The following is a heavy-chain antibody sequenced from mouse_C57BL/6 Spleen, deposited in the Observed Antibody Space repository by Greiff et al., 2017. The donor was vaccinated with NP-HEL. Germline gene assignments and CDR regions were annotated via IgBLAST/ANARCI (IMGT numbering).Heavy chain of an antibody. CDR1: GYTFTSYG. CDR2: IYPRSGNT. J-gene: IGHJ1*03. V-gene: IGHV1-81*01. CDR3: AREAGFWYFDV. Sequence: QVQLQQSGAELARPGASVKLSCKASGYTFTSYGISWVKQRTGQGLEWIGEIYPRSGNTYYNEKFKGQATLTADKSSSAACMGLRRLTTKESAVSFCAREAGFWYFDVWGTGTTVTVSS.